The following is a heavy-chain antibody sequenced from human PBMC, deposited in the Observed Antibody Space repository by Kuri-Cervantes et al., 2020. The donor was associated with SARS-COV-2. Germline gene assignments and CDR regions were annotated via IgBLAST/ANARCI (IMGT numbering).Heavy chain of an antibody. D-gene: IGHD4-17*01. V-gene: IGHV3-30*02. CDR1: GFTFSSYG. CDR3: ARTATTEFDY. Sequence: GESLKISCAASGFTFSSYGMHWVRQAPGKGLEWVAFIRYDGSNKYYADSVKGRFTISRDNSKNTLYLQMNSLRAEDTAVYYCARTATTEFDYWGRGTLVTVSS. CDR2: IRYDGSNK. J-gene: IGHJ4*02.